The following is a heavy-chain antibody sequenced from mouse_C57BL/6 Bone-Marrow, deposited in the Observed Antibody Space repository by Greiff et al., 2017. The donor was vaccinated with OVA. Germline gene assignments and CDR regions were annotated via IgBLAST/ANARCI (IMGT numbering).Heavy chain of an antibody. CDR1: GYTFTSYW. CDR2: IDPSDSYT. V-gene: IGHV1-50*01. CDR3: ARWEFWYFDV. D-gene: IGHD4-1*01. Sequence: VKLQQPGAELVKPGASVKLSCKASGYTFTSYWMQWVQQRPGQGLEWIGEIDPSDSYTNYNQKFKGKATLTVVTSSSTAYMQLSSLTSEDSAVYYCARWEFWYFDVWGTGTTVTVSS. J-gene: IGHJ1*03.